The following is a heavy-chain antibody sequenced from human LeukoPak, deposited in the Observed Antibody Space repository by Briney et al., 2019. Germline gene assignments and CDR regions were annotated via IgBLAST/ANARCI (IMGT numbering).Heavy chain of an antibody. CDR1: GGSISSSSYY. D-gene: IGHD5-18*01. CDR3: ARGAKSYGYRDYYYMDV. V-gene: IGHV4-39*07. CDR2: IYYSGST. J-gene: IGHJ6*03. Sequence: SETLSLTCTVSGGSISSSSYYWGWIRQPPGEGLEWIGSIYYSGSTYYNPSLKSRVTISVDTSKNQFSLKLSSVTAADTAVYYCARGAKSYGYRDYYYMDVWGKGTTVTVSS.